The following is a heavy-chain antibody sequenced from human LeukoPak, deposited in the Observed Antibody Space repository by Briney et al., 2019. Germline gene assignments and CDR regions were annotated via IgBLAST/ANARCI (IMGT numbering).Heavy chain of an antibody. D-gene: IGHD6-13*01. CDR3: ARGAAAGRARTYYFDY. CDR1: GYTFTSYY. V-gene: IGHV1-46*01. Sequence: ASVKVSCKASGYTFTSYYMHWVRQVPGQGLEWMGIINPSGGSTSYAQKFQGRVTMARDMSTSTVYMELSSLRSEDTAVYYCARGAAAGRARTYYFDYWGQGTLVTVSS. J-gene: IGHJ4*02. CDR2: INPSGGST.